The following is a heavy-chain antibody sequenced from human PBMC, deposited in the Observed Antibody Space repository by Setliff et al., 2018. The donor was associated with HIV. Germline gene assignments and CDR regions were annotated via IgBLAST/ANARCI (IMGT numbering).Heavy chain of an antibody. J-gene: IGHJ4*02. CDR2: ISGKNSGI. D-gene: IGHD2-21*02. CDR3: AHVEGGGNSAYFDF. Sequence: GGSLRLSCAASGFTFNDYYMTWIRQAPGKGLEWLAYISGKNSGIFYADSVRGRFAISRVDAENSLYLQMNNLRADDTATYYCAHVEGGGNSAYFDFWGQGTLVTVSS. V-gene: IGHV3-11*01. CDR1: GFTFNDYY.